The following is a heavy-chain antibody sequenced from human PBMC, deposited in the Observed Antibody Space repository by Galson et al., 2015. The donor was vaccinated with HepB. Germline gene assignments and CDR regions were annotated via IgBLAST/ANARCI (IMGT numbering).Heavy chain of an antibody. CDR2: ISSSSSYI. Sequence: SLRLSCAASGFTFSSYSMNWVRQAPGKGLEWVSSISSSSSYIYYADSVKGRFTISRDNTKNSLYLQMNSLRAEDTAVYYCARDGGPGYYDSSGYWVHHTDAFDTWGQGTMVTVSS. CDR1: GFTFSSYS. V-gene: IGHV3-21*01. CDR3: ARDGGPGYYDSSGYWVHHTDAFDT. J-gene: IGHJ3*02. D-gene: IGHD3-22*01.